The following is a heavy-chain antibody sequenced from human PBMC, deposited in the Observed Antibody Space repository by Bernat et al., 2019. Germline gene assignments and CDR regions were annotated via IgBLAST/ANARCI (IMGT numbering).Heavy chain of an antibody. CDR2: LYSDGTT. CDR3: ARATESGYDWLY. D-gene: IGHD5-12*01. V-gene: IGHV3-53*01. CDR1: GFTVSSNY. Sequence: EVQLVEFGGGLIQPGGSLRLSCAASGFTVSSNYMTWVRQAPGKWLEWVSLLYSDGTTYYAETVKGRFTICRENSKHTLFLQATSLRVEDTAVYYCARATESGYDWLYWGQGTLVTVSS. J-gene: IGHJ4*02.